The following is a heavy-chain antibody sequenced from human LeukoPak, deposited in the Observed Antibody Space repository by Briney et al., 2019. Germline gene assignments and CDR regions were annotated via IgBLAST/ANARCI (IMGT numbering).Heavy chain of an antibody. J-gene: IGHJ3*02. V-gene: IGHV4-59*01. CDR2: IYYIVSN. CDR3: ASEIPQHYGDYLPDAFDR. D-gene: IGHD4-17*01. Sequence: PSETLSLTCTVAGGSISSYYRSCVRQPPGKGLEWIGYIYYIVSNNYNPSLKTRVTISVDTSKNQFSLKLSSVTAADTAVYYCASEIPQHYGDYLPDAFDRWGQGQWSPSLQ. CDR1: GGSISSYY.